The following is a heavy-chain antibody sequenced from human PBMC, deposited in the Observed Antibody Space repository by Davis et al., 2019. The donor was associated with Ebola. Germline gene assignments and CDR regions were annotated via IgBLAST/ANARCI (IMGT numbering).Heavy chain of an antibody. CDR3: ARDRAEERWFLPYYYYYGMDV. Sequence: GESLKISCAASGFTFSSYAMYWVRQAPGKGLEWVAVISYDGSNKYYADSVKGRFTISRDNSKNTLYLQMNSLRAEDTAVYYCARDRAEERWFLPYYYYYGMDVWGQGTTVTVSS. D-gene: IGHD5-24*01. J-gene: IGHJ6*02. CDR1: GFTFSSYA. CDR2: ISYDGSNK. V-gene: IGHV3-30-3*01.